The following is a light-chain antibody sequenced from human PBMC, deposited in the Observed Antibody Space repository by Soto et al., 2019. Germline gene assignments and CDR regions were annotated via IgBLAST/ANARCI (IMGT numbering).Light chain of an antibody. Sequence: QAVVTQPPSASGTPGQRVTISCSGSSSNIGSNYVYWYQQLPGTAPKLLIYKNDQRPSGVPDRFSGSRSDTSASLAISGLRSEDEADYYCATWDDRLSGPVFGGGTKLTVL. CDR2: KND. J-gene: IGLJ2*01. CDR3: ATWDDRLSGPV. CDR1: SSNIGSNY. V-gene: IGLV1-47*01.